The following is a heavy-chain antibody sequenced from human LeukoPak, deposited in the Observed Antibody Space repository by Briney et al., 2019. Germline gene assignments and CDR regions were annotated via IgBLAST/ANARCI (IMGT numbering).Heavy chain of an antibody. V-gene: IGHV3-23*01. CDR3: AKEPRVATIEIFDY. Sequence: GVSLRLSCAASGFTFSSYAMSWVRQAPGKGLEWVSSISGGGAVTYYADSVKGRFTISRDNAKNTVYLQMNSLRAEDTAVYYCAKEPRVATIEIFDYWGQGTLVTVSS. D-gene: IGHD5-12*01. CDR1: GFTFSSYA. J-gene: IGHJ4*02. CDR2: ISGGGAVT.